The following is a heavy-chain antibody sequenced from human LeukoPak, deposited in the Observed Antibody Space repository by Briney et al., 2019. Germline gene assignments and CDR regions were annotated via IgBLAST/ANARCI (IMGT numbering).Heavy chain of an antibody. CDR3: ARAGYQYYYYYYGMDV. CDR1: GFTFSSYW. Sequence: GGSLRLSCAASGFTFSSYWMHWVRQAPGKGLVCVSRINSDGSSTSYADSVKGRFTISRDNAKNTLYLQMNSLRAEDTAVYYCARAGYQYYYYYYGMDVWGQGTTVTVSS. V-gene: IGHV3-74*01. CDR2: INSDGSST. J-gene: IGHJ6*02. D-gene: IGHD6-25*01.